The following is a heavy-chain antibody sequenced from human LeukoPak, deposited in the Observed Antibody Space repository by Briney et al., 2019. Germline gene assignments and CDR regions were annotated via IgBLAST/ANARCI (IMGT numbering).Heavy chain of an antibody. D-gene: IGHD3-22*01. J-gene: IGHJ5*02. V-gene: IGHV4-61*02. CDR3: ARDASSGYHP. Sequence: SETLSLICTVSGGSISSGSYYWSWIRQPAGKGLEWIGRIYTSGSTNYNPSLKSRVTISVDTSKNQFSLKLSSVTAADTAVYYCARDASSGYHPWGQGTLVTVSS. CDR2: IYTSGST. CDR1: GGSISSGSYY.